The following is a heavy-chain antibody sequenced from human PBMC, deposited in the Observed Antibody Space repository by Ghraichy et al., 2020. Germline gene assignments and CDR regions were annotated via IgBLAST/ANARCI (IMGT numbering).Heavy chain of an antibody. Sequence: KVSCQASGYTFTGYYIHWVRQAPGQGLKWMGRINPNSGGTNYAQKFQGRVTMTRDTSISTAYMVLSSMRSDDTAVYYCARENRRLYYFDYWGQGTLVTVSS. CDR1: GYTFTGYY. V-gene: IGHV1-2*06. J-gene: IGHJ4*02. CDR3: ARENRRLYYFDY. CDR2: INPNSGGT. D-gene: IGHD6-25*01.